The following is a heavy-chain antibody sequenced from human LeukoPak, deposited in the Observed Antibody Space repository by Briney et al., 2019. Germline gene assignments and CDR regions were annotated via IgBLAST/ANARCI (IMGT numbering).Heavy chain of an antibody. CDR1: GYTFTSYD. Sequence: ASVKVSCKATGYTFTSYDINWVRQATGQGLEWMGWMNPNSGNTGYAQKFRGRVTMTRNTSISTAYMELSSLRSEDTAVYYCARGKDGYNRYDYWGQGTLVTVSS. CDR3: ARGKDGYNRYDY. CDR2: MNPNSGNT. D-gene: IGHD5-24*01. J-gene: IGHJ4*02. V-gene: IGHV1-8*01.